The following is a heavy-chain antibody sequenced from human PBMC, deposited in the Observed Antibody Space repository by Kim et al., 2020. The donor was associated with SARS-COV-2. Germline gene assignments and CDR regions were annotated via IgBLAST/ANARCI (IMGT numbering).Heavy chain of an antibody. D-gene: IGHD3-3*01. CDR3: ASLGRSGYYSKDY. CDR2: ISSSSSYT. J-gene: IGHJ4*02. Sequence: GGSLRLSCAASGFTFSDYYMSWIRQAPGKGLEWVSYISSSSSYTNYADSVKGRFTISRDNAKNSLYLQMNSLRAEDTAVYYCASLGRSGYYSKDYWGQGTLVTVSS. V-gene: IGHV3-11*03. CDR1: GFTFSDYY.